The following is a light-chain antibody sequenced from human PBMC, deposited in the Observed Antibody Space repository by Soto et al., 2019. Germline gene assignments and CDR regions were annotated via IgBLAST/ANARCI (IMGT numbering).Light chain of an antibody. CDR2: TND. CDR3: GAWDDTPNGPL. CDR1: SSNIGRNA. J-gene: IGLJ3*02. V-gene: IGLV1-44*01. Sequence: QSVLAQPPSASGTPGQRVTIACSGISSNIGRNAVNWYQQLPGTAPKLLIYTNDRRPSGVPDRISGSKSGTSASLAISGLQSEDEADYYCGAWDDTPNGPLFGGGTKVTVL.